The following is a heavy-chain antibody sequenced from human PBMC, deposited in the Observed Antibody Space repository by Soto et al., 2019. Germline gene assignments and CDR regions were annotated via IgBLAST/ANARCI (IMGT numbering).Heavy chain of an antibody. CDR3: ASRSGYLDY. CDR2: INHSGST. CDR1: GGSFSGYY. D-gene: IGHD3-22*01. Sequence: KPSETLSLTCAVYGGSFSGYYWSWIRQPPGKGLEWIGEINHSGSTNYNPSLKSRVTISVDTSKDQFSLKLSSVTAADTAVYYCASRSGYLDYWGQGTLVTVSS. J-gene: IGHJ4*02. V-gene: IGHV4-34*01.